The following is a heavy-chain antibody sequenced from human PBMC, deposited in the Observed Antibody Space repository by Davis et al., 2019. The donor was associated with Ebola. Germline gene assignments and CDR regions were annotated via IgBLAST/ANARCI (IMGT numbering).Heavy chain of an antibody. D-gene: IGHD1-26*01. J-gene: IGHJ4*02. CDR2: LSSGNINM. CDR1: GFTLSDYY. Sequence: GESLKISCAASGFTLSDYYMSWIRQAPGKGLEWVSYLSSGNINMYYADSVKGRFTISRDNAKNSLYLQMNSLRDEDTAVYYCARESGHFDYWGQGTLVTVSS. CDR3: ARESGHFDY. V-gene: IGHV3-11*01.